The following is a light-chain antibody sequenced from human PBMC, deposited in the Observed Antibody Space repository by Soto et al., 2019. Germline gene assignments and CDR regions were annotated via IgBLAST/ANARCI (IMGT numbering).Light chain of an antibody. CDR1: QSLLYMDGNTY. CDR3: LQGTHWPLT. V-gene: IGKV2-30*01. J-gene: IGKJ5*01. Sequence: DVIMTQSPLSLPVTLGQAASISCRSSQSLLYMDGNTYLTWFQQRPGQSPRRLIYKVSNRASGVPDRFSGSGSGTVFTLKISRVEADDVGVYYCLQGTHWPLTFGQGTRLEIQ. CDR2: KVS.